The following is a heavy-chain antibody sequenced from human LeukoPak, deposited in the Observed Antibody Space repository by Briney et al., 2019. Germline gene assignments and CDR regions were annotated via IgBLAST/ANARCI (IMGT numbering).Heavy chain of an antibody. D-gene: IGHD6-13*01. CDR1: GGSISSHY. CDR2: IYYSGST. J-gene: IGHJ5*02. CDR3: ARGGHSSSWYDRYNWLDP. Sequence: SETLSLTCTVSGGSISSHYWSWIRQPPGKGLEWIGYIYYSGSTYYNPSLKSRVTISVDTSKNQFSLKLSSVTAADTAVYYCARGGHSSSWYDRYNWLDPWGQGTLVTVSS. V-gene: IGHV4-30-4*01.